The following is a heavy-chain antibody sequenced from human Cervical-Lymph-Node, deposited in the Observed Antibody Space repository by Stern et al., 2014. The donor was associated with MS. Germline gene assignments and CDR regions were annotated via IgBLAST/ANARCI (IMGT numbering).Heavy chain of an antibody. CDR1: GFSLSTSGMC. CDR2: IDWGDDK. D-gene: IGHD4-17*01. Sequence: QVTLRESGPALVKPTQTLTLTCTFSGFSLSTSGMCVSWIRQPPGKALEWLALIDWGDDKYYSTSLKTRLTISKDTSKNQVVLTMTNMDPVDTATYYCARMIGTVTTAYYYGMDVWGQGTTVTVSS. J-gene: IGHJ6*02. CDR3: ARMIGTVTTAYYYGMDV. V-gene: IGHV2-70*01.